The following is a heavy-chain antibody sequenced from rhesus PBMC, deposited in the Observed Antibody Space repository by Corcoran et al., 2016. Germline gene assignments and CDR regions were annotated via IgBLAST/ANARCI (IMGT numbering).Heavy chain of an antibody. V-gene: IGHV4-147*01. D-gene: IGHD1-38*01. CDR2: IHGDSGGT. Sequence: QVQLQESGPGLLKPSETLSLTCTVSGGSISRKFWSWLRQSPVKGLEWIGYIHGDSGGTSYNPSLESRVTISRDTSKNQFSLRLNSVTAADTAVYYCARYLTWTLDYWGQGVMVTVTS. CDR3: ARYLTWTLDY. J-gene: IGHJ4*01. CDR1: GGSISRKF.